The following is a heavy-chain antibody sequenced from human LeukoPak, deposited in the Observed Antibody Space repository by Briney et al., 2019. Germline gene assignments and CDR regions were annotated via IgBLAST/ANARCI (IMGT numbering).Heavy chain of an antibody. J-gene: IGHJ3*02. CDR2: ISGSGVST. CDR3: AKDALVVSIRYDAFDI. Sequence: GGSLRLSCSASGFTFSSYAMNWVRQAPGKGLEWVSAISGSGVSTYHADSVKGRFTVSRDNSKNTLYLQMNSLRAEDTAVYYCAKDALVVSIRYDAFDIWGQGTMVTVSS. V-gene: IGHV3-23*01. D-gene: IGHD5/OR15-5a*01. CDR1: GFTFSSYA.